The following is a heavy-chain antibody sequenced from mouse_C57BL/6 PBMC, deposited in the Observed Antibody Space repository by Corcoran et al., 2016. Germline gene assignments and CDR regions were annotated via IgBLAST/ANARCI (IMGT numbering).Heavy chain of an antibody. CDR2: INPNNGGT. J-gene: IGHJ4*01. Sequence: EVQLQQSGPELVKPGASVKISCKASGYTFTDYYMNWVKQSHGKSLEWIGDINPNNGGTSYNQKFKGKATLTVDKSSSTAYMELRSLTSEDSAVYYCARRYYGSSNYAMDYWGQGTSVTVSS. CDR1: GYTFTDYY. V-gene: IGHV1-26*01. CDR3: ARRYYGSSNYAMDY. D-gene: IGHD1-1*01.